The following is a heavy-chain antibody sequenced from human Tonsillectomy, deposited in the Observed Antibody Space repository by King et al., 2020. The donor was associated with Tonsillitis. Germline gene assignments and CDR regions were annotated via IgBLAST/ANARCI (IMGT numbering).Heavy chain of an antibody. Sequence: HVQLVESGGGVVQPGRSLRLSCAASGFTFSNYGMHWVRQAPGKGLEWVAVISYDGRNKYYADFVKGRFTISRDNSKNTLYWQMKSLRTEETAVYSCANEGAETTLGGYFDYWGQGTLVTVSS. D-gene: IGHD4-17*01. CDR3: ANEGAETTLGGYFDY. V-gene: IGHV3-30*18. CDR1: GFTFSNYG. J-gene: IGHJ4*02. CDR2: ISYDGRNK.